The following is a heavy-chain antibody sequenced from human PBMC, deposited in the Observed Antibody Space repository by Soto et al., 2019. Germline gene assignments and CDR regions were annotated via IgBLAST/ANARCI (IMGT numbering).Heavy chain of an antibody. CDR3: ARSFTGNWGEKFDH. V-gene: IGHV4-61*03. Sequence: QVQLQESGPGLVKPSETLSLTCTVSGDSVSSGSSYWTWIRQPPGKGLEWIGYFYYSGSTNYNPSLKSRVTISGDTSKNHFSLKLNSVTAADTAVYYCARSFTGNWGEKFDHWGQGKLVTVSS. J-gene: IGHJ4*02. D-gene: IGHD7-27*01. CDR1: GDSVSSGSSY. CDR2: FYYSGST.